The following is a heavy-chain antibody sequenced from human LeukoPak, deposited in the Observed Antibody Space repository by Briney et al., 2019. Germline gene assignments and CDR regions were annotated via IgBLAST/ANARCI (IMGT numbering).Heavy chain of an antibody. CDR1: EYTITDYY. V-gene: IGHV1-69-2*01. CDR2: VDPDAGET. J-gene: IGHJ1*01. D-gene: IGHD6-19*01. CDR3: ATDQFSSGWRREEYFQH. Sequence: VKVTCKVSEYTITDYYMHWVQQAPGKGLEWMGLVDPDAGETIYAEKFQGRVTLAADTPTDTAYMELSSLRSEDTAAYYCATDQFSSGWRREEYFQHWGQGTLVTVSS.